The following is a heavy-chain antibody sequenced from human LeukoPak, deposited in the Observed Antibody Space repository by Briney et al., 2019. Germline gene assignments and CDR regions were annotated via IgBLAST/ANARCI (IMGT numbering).Heavy chain of an antibody. V-gene: IGHV4-31*03. CDR1: GGSISSGGYH. CDR2: IYYSGST. D-gene: IGHD4-17*01. CDR3: AREGATVPHFDY. J-gene: IGHJ4*02. Sequence: PSETLSLTCTVSGGSISSGGYHWSWIRQHPGQGLEWSGYIYYSGSTYYNPSLKSRVTISVDTSKNQFSLKLSSVTAADTAVYYCAREGATVPHFDYWGQGTLVTVSS.